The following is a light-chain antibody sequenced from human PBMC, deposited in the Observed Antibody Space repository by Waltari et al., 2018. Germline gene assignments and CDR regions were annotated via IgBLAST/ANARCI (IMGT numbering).Light chain of an antibody. V-gene: IGKV1-39*01. CDR2: AAS. Sequence: DIQMTQSPSSLSASVGDRVTITCRASQSISSYLNWYQQKPGKAPKLRIYAASSLQSGVPARFSGSGSGTDFTLTISSLQPEDFATYYCQQSYSTPPGFTFGPGTKVDIK. J-gene: IGKJ3*01. CDR3: QQSYSTPPGFT. CDR1: QSISSY.